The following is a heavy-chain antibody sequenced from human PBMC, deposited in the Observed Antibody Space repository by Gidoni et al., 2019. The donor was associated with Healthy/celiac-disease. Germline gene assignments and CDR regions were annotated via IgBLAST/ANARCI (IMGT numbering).Heavy chain of an antibody. D-gene: IGHD3-10*01. V-gene: IGHV3-23*01. Sequence: EVQLLESGGGLVQPGGSLRLFCAASGFTFSSAAMSWVRQAPGKGLEWVSAISGSGGSTYYADSVKGRFTISRDNSKNTLYLQMNSLRAEDTAVYYCAKVGLLWFGELLAPGSDYYFDYWGQGTLVTVSS. CDR1: GFTFSSAA. CDR2: ISGSGGST. J-gene: IGHJ4*02. CDR3: AKVGLLWFGELLAPGSDYYFDY.